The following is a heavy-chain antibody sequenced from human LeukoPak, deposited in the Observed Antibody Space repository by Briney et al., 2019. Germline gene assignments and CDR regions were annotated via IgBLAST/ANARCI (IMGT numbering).Heavy chain of an antibody. CDR2: VDHSGST. CDR1: RGSITNSSCY. D-gene: IGHD1-1*01. V-gene: IGHV4-61*05. Sequence: PSETLSLTCAVSRGSITNSSCYWSWIRQPPGKGLEWIGHVDHSGSTSYNPSLKRRVTISLDTSKNQFSLKVMYLTAADTAVYYCARGIRTGYGYWGQGTLVTVSS. CDR3: ARGIRTGYGY. J-gene: IGHJ4*02.